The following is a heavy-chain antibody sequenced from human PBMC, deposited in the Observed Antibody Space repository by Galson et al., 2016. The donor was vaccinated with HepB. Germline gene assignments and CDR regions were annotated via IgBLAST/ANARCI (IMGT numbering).Heavy chain of an antibody. CDR1: GFTFSGFA. V-gene: IGHV3-30*04. Sequence: SLRLSCAASGFTFSGFAMHWVRQSPRKGLECVATISYEGSNKYYTDSVKGRFTISRDNSNNTLYLRMKSLSAEDTAVYYCARVDSAKLGNPFDFWGQGTLVTVSS. D-gene: IGHD5-12*01. J-gene: IGHJ4*02. CDR2: ISYEGSNK. CDR3: ARVDSAKLGNPFDF.